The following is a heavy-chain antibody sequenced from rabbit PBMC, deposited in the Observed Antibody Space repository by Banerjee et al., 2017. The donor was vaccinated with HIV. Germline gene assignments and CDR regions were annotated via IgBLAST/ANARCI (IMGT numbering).Heavy chain of an antibody. J-gene: IGHJ4*01. CDR3: ARAPFYNGGWDYFNL. D-gene: IGHD4-1*01. CDR1: GFDFSSNA. V-gene: IGHV1S47*01. CDR2: IYGGDGST. Sequence: QEQLVESGGGLVQPEGSLTLTCKASGFDFSSNALCWVRQPPGKRPEWIACIYGGDGSTSHASWVNGRFTISRSTSLNTVTLQMTSLTAADTATYFCARAPFYNGGWDYFNLWGQGTLVTVS.